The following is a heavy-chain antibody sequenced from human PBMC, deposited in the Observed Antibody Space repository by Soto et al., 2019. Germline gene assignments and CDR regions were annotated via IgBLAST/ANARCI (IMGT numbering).Heavy chain of an antibody. D-gene: IGHD3-16*02. CDR3: ATIFGGVIVPFDY. CDR1: GYTLTELS. V-gene: IGHV1-24*01. Sequence: QVQLVQSGXEVKKPGASVKVSCKVSGYTLTELSMHXVRQXPGXGLEWMGGFDPEDGETIYAQKFQGRVTMTEDTSTDTAYMELSSLRSEDTAVXYCATIFGGVIVPFDYWGQGTLVTVSS. J-gene: IGHJ4*02. CDR2: FDPEDGET.